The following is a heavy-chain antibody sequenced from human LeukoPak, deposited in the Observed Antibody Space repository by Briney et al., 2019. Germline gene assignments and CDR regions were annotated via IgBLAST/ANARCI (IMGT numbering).Heavy chain of an antibody. CDR2: INHSGST. V-gene: IGHV4-34*01. J-gene: IGHJ4*02. D-gene: IGHD3-10*01. Sequence: PSETLSLTCAVYGGSFSGYYWSWIRQPPGKGLEWIGEINHSGSTNYNPSLKSRVTISVDTSKNQFSLKLSSVTAADTAVYYCARGIYYGSELDYWGQGTLVTVSS. CDR1: GGSFSGYY. CDR3: ARGIYYGSELDY.